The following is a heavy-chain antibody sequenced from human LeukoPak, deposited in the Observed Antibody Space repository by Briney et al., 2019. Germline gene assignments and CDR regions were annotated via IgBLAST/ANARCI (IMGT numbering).Heavy chain of an antibody. V-gene: IGHV4-59*01. CDR2: IYYSGST. CDR3: ARGGGYCSGGSCALGDY. D-gene: IGHD2-15*01. J-gene: IGHJ4*02. Sequence: PSETLSLTCTVSGGSISSYYWSWIRQPPGKGLEWIGYIYYSGSTNYNPSLKSRVTISVDTSKNQFSLKLSSVTAADTAVYYCARGGGYCSGGSCALGDYWGQGTLVTVSS. CDR1: GGSISSYY.